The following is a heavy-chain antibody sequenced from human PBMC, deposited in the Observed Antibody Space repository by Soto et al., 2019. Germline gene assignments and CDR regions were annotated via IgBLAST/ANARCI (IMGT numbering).Heavy chain of an antibody. CDR2: IKSKTDGGTT. Sequence: EVQLVESGGCLVKPGGSLRLACAASGFTFNNAWMNWVRQAPGKGLEWVGRIKSKTDGGTTDYAAHVKGRFTISRDDSKNTLYLQMNSLKTEDTAVYYCTTDGRPTVTNPFDYWCQGTLVTVSS. CDR1: GFTFNNAW. V-gene: IGHV3-15*07. J-gene: IGHJ4*02. D-gene: IGHD4-17*01. CDR3: TTDGRPTVTNPFDY.